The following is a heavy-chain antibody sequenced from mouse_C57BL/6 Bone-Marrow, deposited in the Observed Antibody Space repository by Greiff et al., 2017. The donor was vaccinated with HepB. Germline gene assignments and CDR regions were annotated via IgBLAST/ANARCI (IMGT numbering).Heavy chain of an antibody. D-gene: IGHD1-1*01. CDR1: GFSLTSYG. CDR2: IWSGGST. CDR3: ARGYYGSPWFAY. J-gene: IGHJ3*01. V-gene: IGHV2-2*01. Sequence: VQLQQSGPGLVQPSQSLSITRTVSGFSLTSYGVHWVRQSPGKGLEWLGVIWSGGSTDYNAAFISRLSISKDNSKSQVFFKMNSLQADDTAIYYCARGYYGSPWFAYWGQGTLVTVSA.